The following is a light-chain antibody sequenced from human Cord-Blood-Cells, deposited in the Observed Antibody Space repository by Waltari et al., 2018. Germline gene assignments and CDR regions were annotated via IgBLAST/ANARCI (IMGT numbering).Light chain of an antibody. V-gene: IGLV2-14*01. CDR2: EVS. CDR3: SSYTSSSPFYV. J-gene: IGLJ1*01. Sequence: QSALTQPASVSGSPGQSITISCTGTSSDVGGYNYVSWYQQHPGKAPKLMIYEVSNRPSWVSNRFSGSKAGNTASLTISGLQAEDEADYYCSSYTSSSPFYVFGTGTKVTVL. CDR1: SSDVGGYNY.